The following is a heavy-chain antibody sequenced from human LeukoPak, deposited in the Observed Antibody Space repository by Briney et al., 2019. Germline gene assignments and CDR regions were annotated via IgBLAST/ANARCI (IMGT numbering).Heavy chain of an antibody. V-gene: IGHV3-30*03. CDR3: ARVEGRFYGSGSYRGFDY. CDR1: GFTFSSYG. CDR2: ISYDGSNK. Sequence: PGRSLRLSCAASGFTFSSYGMHWVRQAPGKGLEWVAVISYDGSNKYYADSVKGRFTISRDNSKNMLYLQMNSLRAEDTAVYYCARVEGRFYGSGSYRGFDYWGQGTLVTVSS. J-gene: IGHJ4*02. D-gene: IGHD3-10*01.